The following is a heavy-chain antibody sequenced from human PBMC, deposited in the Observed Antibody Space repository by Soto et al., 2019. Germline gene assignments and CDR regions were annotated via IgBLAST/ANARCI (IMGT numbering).Heavy chain of an antibody. D-gene: IGHD3-22*01. Sequence: QVQLVESGGGVVQPGRSLRLSCVASGFTFSSYSMQWVRQAPVKGLEWVAVISHDGHTTYYGDSVKGRSTISRDNSKSTLFLHMNRLTAEDTATYYCARYDSGGFSVYWGQGTLVTVSS. J-gene: IGHJ4*02. CDR3: ARYDSGGFSVY. CDR2: ISHDGHTT. CDR1: GFTFSSYS. V-gene: IGHV3-30*04.